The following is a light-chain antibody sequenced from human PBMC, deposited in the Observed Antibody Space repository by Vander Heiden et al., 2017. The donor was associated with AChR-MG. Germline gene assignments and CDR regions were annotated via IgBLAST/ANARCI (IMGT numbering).Light chain of an antibody. J-gene: IGKJ3*01. Sequence: DIQMTQSPSSLSASVGDRVTITCRASQSISSYLTWYPQKPGKAPKLLVYAASSLQSGVPSRFSGSGSGTDFTLTISSLQPEDFAAYYCQQSYSTPLTFGPGTKVDIK. V-gene: IGKV1-39*01. CDR2: AAS. CDR3: QQSYSTPLT. CDR1: QSISSY.